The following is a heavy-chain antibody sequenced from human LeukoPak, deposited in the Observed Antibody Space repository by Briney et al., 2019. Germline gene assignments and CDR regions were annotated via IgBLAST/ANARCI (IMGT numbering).Heavy chain of an antibody. Sequence: PGRCLRLSCAASGFTFSSYAMHWVRQAPGKGLECGAVISYDGSNKYYADSVKGRFTISRDNSKNTLYLQMNSLRAEDTAVYHCAREGGITMIVANFDYWGQGTLVTVSS. CDR3: AREGGITMIVANFDY. V-gene: IGHV3-30*01. CDR2: ISYDGSNK. J-gene: IGHJ4*02. CDR1: GFTFSSYA. D-gene: IGHD3-22*01.